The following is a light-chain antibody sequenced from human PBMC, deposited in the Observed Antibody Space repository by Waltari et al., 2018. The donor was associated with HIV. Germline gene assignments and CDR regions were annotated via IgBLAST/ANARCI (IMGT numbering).Light chain of an antibody. CDR3: QSYDSSLSASV. V-gene: IGLV1-40*01. CDR1: RSNIRAGYA. J-gene: IGLJ2*01. CDR2: GNT. Sequence: QSVLTQPPSVSGAPGQRVTISCTGSRSNIRAGYAVHWYQQLPGTAPKLLIYGNTNRPSGVPDRFSGSKSGTSASLAITGLQAEDEADYYCQSYDSSLSASVFGEGTKLTVL.